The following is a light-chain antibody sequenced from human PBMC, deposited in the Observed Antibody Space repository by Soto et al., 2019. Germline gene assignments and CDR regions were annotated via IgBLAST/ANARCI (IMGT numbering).Light chain of an antibody. V-gene: IGKV3-20*01. CDR2: GAS. CDR3: QQYGSSPPVS. CDR1: QSVSSSY. J-gene: IGKJ3*01. Sequence: EMVLTQSPGTLSLSPGERATLSCRASQSVSSSYLAWYQQKPGQAPRLLIYGASSRATGIPDRFSGSGSGTDFTLTISRREPEDFAVYYCQQYGSSPPVSFGPGTTVHIK.